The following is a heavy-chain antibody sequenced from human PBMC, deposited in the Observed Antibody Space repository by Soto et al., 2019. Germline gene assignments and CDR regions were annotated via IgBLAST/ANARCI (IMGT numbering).Heavy chain of an antibody. J-gene: IGHJ4*02. CDR2: IIPIFGTA. V-gene: IGHV1-69*13. D-gene: IGHD3-22*01. CDR3: ASNYYDSSGRFDY. Sequence: SVKVSCKASGGTFSSYTISWVRQAPGQGLEWMGGIIPIFGTANYAQKFQGRVTITADESTSTAYMELSSLRSEDTAVYYCASNYYDSSGRFDYWGQGTLVTVSS. CDR1: GGTFSSYT.